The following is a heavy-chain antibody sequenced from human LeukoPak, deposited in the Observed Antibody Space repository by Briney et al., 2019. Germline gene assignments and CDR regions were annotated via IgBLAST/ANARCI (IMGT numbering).Heavy chain of an antibody. CDR3: MRDPGDY. J-gene: IGHJ4*02. V-gene: IGHV3-7*01. CDR2: INQDGSEE. CDR1: GFIFSNYR. Sequence: GGSLRLSCVASGFIFSNYRMSWVRQAPGKGLEWVANINQDGSEEYYVDSVKGRFTIFRNNARDSLYLQMTSLRAEDTAVYYCMRDPGDYWGQGTLVTVSS.